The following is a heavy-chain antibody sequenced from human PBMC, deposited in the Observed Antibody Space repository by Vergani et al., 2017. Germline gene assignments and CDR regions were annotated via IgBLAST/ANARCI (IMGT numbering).Heavy chain of an antibody. CDR1: GFTFSGSA. CDR3: TRRGPNVVVPAAIVNYYYYGMDV. V-gene: IGHV3-73*02. J-gene: IGHJ6*02. D-gene: IGHD2-2*02. Sequence: EVQLVESGGGLVQPGGSLKLSCAASGFTFSGSAMHWVRQASGKGLEWVGRIRSKANSYATAYAASVKGRFTISRDDSKNTAYLQMNSLKTEDTAVYYCTRRGPNVVVPAAIVNYYYYGMDVWGQGTTVTVSS. CDR2: IRSKANSYAT.